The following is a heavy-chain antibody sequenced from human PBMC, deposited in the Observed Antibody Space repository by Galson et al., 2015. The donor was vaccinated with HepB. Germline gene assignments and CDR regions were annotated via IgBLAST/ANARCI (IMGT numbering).Heavy chain of an antibody. CDR2: FDPEDGET. Sequence: SVKVSCKVSGYTLTELSMHWVRQAPGEGLEWMGGFDPEDGETIYAQKFQGRVTMTEDTSTDTAYMELSSLRSEDTAVYYCATDGSGSYSAFDIWGQGTMVTVSS. CDR1: GYTLTELS. V-gene: IGHV1-24*01. D-gene: IGHD3-10*01. J-gene: IGHJ3*02. CDR3: ATDGSGSYSAFDI.